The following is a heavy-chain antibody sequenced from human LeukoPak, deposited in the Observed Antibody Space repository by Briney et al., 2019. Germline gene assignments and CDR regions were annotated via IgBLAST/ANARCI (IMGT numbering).Heavy chain of an antibody. V-gene: IGHV3-53*01. J-gene: IGHJ4*02. D-gene: IGHD1-26*01. CDR3: AKDLSGSYDY. CDR1: GFTVSTTY. CDR2: IYVDGRT. Sequence: GGSLRLSCAASGFTVSTTYMSWVRQAPGKGLEWVSLIYVDGRTYYADSVKGRFTISRDNSKNTLYLQVNSLRAEDTAVYYCAKDLSGSYDYWGQGTLVTVSS.